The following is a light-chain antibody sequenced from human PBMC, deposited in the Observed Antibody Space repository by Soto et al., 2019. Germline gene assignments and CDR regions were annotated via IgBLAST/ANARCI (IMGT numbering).Light chain of an antibody. CDR3: QSYDSSLWV. CDR1: SGSIASNY. Sequence: NFMLTQPHSVSESPGKTVTISSTRSSGSIASNYVQWYQQRPGSSPTTVIYEDNQRPSGVPDRFSGSIDSSSNSASLTISGLKTEDEADYSCQSYDSSLWVFGGGTKLTVL. J-gene: IGLJ3*02. V-gene: IGLV6-57*01. CDR2: EDN.